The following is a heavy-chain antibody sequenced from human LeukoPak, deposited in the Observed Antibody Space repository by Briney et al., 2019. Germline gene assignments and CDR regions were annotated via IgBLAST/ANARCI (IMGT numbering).Heavy chain of an antibody. V-gene: IGHV4-61*10. CDR3: ARETSQRAFVH. J-gene: IGHJ4*02. Sequence: SETLSLTCTVSGGSISSGSYYWSWIRQPAGKGLEWIGYIYYSGSTNYNPSLKSRVTISVDTSKNQISLKLSSVTAADTAVYYCARETSQRAFVHWGQGTLVTVSS. CDR2: IYYSGST. CDR1: GGSISSGSYY.